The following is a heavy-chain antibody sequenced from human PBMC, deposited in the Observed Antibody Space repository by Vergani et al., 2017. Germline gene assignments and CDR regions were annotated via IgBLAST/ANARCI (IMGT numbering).Heavy chain of an antibody. Sequence: QVQLVQSWAEVRKPGASVKVFCKASGYSLSDHYIHWVRQAPGQGFEWMGRLDPHTGDTKYAEKFQGRAILTRDRSISTAYMELISLISDDTAVYYCARNRGRGGSYSVSWFDPWGQGTQVTVAS. CDR3: ARNRGRGGSYSVSWFDP. CDR1: GYSLSDHY. V-gene: IGHV1-2*02. J-gene: IGHJ5*02. CDR2: LDPHTGDT. D-gene: IGHD3-10*01.